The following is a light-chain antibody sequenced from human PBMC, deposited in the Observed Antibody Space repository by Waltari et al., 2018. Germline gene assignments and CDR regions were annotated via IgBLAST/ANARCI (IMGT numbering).Light chain of an antibody. CDR2: DNN. J-gene: IGLJ1*01. V-gene: IGLV1-51*01. CDR1: TSNLGTYY. CDR3: GTWDSSLDSYV. Sequence: QSVLTQPPSVSAAPGQKVTVSCSGRTSNLGTYYVSCYHQLPGTAPKLLIFDNNEVPAGIPDRLLGSKSGTSATLGRTGVQTGDEADYYCGTWDSSLDSYVFGTGSKVTVL.